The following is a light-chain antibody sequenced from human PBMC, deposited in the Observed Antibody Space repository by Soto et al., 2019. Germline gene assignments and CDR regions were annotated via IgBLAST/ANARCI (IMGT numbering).Light chain of an antibody. CDR1: SSDVGGYNH. Sequence: QSAPTQPASVSGSPGQSITISCPGTSSDVGGYNHVSLYQQHPGKAPKLMIYDVSNRPSGVSNRFSGSKSGNTASLTISGLQAEDEADYYCSSYTSSSSYVFGTGTKVTVL. CDR2: DVS. V-gene: IGLV2-14*01. CDR3: SSYTSSSSYV. J-gene: IGLJ1*01.